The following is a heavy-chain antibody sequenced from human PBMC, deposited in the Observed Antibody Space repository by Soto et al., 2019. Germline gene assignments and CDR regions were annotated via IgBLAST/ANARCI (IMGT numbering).Heavy chain of an antibody. CDR2: FSGTGGYT. CDR3: ARGQRALITYGPFDP. CDR1: GFTLSSYA. J-gene: IGHJ5*02. D-gene: IGHD4-17*01. Sequence: LRLSCAASGFTLSSYAMIWVRQAPGKGLEWVSTFSGTGGYTYYADSVKGRFTISRDDSKNTLFLHMNSLRAADTAVYYCARGQRALITYGPFDPWGQGTLVTVSS. V-gene: IGHV3-23*01.